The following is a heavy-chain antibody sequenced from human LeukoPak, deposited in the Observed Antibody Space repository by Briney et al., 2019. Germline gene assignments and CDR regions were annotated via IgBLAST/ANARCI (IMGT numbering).Heavy chain of an antibody. CDR2: IYHSGST. Sequence: SETLSLTCAVSGYSISSGYYWGWIRQPPGKGLEWIGTIYHSGSTYYNPSLKSRVTISVDTSKNQFSLKLSSVTAADTAVYYCASAPGTFPDYWGQGTLVTVSS. J-gene: IGHJ4*02. CDR1: GYSISSGYY. V-gene: IGHV4-38-2*01. CDR3: ASAPGTFPDY. D-gene: IGHD3-16*01.